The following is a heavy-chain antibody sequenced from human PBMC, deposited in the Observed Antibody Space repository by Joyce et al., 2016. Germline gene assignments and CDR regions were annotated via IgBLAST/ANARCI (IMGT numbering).Heavy chain of an antibody. CDR2: IDWEDDK. V-gene: IGHV2-70*13. D-gene: IGHD7-27*01. CDR1: GVSLTTDGVC. Sequence: QVTLWESGPALVLPTQTLALTCTLSGVSLTTDGVCVSWVRQPPGKALEWLALIDWEDDKYYKTSLNTRRTISRATPKNQVVQTLTNMDPGDTANYFCDRTDWGGVKYNGMDGWGNGTTVTVSS. CDR3: DRTDWGGVKYNGMDG. J-gene: IGHJ6*03.